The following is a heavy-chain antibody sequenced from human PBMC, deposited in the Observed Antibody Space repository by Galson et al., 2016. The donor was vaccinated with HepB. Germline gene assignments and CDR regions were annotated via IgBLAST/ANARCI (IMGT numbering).Heavy chain of an antibody. J-gene: IGHJ5*02. CDR2: IIPVFGTG. CDR3: ARGVLKCYCTSPSCTASWFDP. Sequence: SVKVSCKASGGTFRSYVITWVRQAPGQGLEWMGGIIPVFGTGNYAQKFQGRVTITADESTSTAYMELSSLTSEDTAVYYCARGVLKCYCTSPSCTASWFDPWGQGTLVTVSS. CDR1: GGTFRSYV. D-gene: IGHD2-2*01. V-gene: IGHV1-69*13.